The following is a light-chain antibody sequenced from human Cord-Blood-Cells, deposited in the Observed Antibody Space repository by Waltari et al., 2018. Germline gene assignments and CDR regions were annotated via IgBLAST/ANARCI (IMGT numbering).Light chain of an antibody. V-gene: IGLV2-14*01. Sequence: QFALTPPAPVSGSPGQAITTSCPGTSSDVGGYNYVSWYQQHPGKAPKLMIYDVSNRPSGVSNRFSGSKSGNTASLTISGLQAEDEADYYCSSYTSSSTVVFGGGTKLTVL. J-gene: IGLJ2*01. CDR1: SSDVGGYNY. CDR3: SSYTSSSTVV. CDR2: DVS.